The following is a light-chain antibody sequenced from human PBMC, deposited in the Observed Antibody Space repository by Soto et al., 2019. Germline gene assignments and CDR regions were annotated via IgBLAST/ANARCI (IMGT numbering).Light chain of an antibody. CDR3: AAWDDSLNGWV. V-gene: IGLV1-44*01. CDR2: SHN. J-gene: IGLJ3*02. CDR1: SSNIGSNT. Sequence: QSVLTQPPSASGTPGQRVTISCSGSSSNIGSNTVNWYQQLPGTAPKLLIYSHNQRPSRVPDRFSGSKSGTSASLAISGLQSEDEADYYCAAWDDSLNGWVFGGGTKVTVL.